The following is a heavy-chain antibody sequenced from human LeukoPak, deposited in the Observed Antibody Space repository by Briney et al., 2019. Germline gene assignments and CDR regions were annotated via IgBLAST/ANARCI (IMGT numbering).Heavy chain of an antibody. Sequence: PGGSLRLSRAASGFTFSSYAMSWVRQAPGKGLEWVSAVSGSGGSTYYADSVKGRFTISRDNSKNTLYLQMNSLRAEDTAVYYCAKGYGSGSYSIATYYFDYWGQGTLVTVSS. CDR2: VSGSGGST. D-gene: IGHD3-10*01. V-gene: IGHV3-23*01. J-gene: IGHJ4*02. CDR1: GFTFSSYA. CDR3: AKGYGSGSYSIATYYFDY.